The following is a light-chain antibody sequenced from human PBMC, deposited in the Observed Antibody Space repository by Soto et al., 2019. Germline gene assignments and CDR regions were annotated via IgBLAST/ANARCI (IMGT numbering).Light chain of an antibody. CDR2: RNN. CDR3: AAWDDSLSGPDVV. J-gene: IGLJ2*01. Sequence: QSVLTQPPSASGTPGQRVTISCSGSSSNIGSNYVYWYQQLPGTAPKLLIYRNNQRPSGVPDRFSGSTSGTSASLAISGLRSEDEADYYCAAWDDSLSGPDVVFGGGTQLTVL. CDR1: SSNIGSNY. V-gene: IGLV1-47*01.